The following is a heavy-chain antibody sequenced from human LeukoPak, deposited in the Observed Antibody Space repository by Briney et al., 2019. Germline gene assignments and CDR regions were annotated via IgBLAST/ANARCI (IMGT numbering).Heavy chain of an antibody. CDR3: ARDPGIAVAGGLGDY. CDR2: TYSGGST. D-gene: IGHD6-19*01. V-gene: IGHV3-66*01. J-gene: IGHJ4*02. CDR1: GFTVSSNH. Sequence: GGSLRLSCAASGFTVSSNHINWVRQAPGKGLEWVSVTYSGGSTYYADSVRGRFIISRDNSKNTLYLQMNSLRAEDTAVYYCARDPGIAVAGGLGDYWGQGTLVTVSS.